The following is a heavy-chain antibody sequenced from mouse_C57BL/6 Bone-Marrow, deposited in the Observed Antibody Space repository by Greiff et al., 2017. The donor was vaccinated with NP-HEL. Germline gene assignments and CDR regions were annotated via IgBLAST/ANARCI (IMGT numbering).Heavy chain of an antibody. V-gene: IGHV1-59*01. J-gene: IGHJ3*01. D-gene: IGHD1-1*01. CDR2: IDPSDSYT. CDR1: GYTFTSYW. Sequence: QVQLQESGAELVRPGTSVKLSCKASGYTFTSYWMHWVKQRPGQGLEWIGVIDPSDSYTNYNQKFKGKATLTVDTSSSTAYMQLSSLTSEDSAVYYCARETTVVATRAWFAYWGQGTLVTVSA. CDR3: ARETTVVATRAWFAY.